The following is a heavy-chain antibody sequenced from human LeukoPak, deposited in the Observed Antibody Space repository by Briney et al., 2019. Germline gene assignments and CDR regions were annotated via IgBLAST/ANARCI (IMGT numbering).Heavy chain of an antibody. V-gene: IGHV4-61*01. CDR3: ARATIYGDHNFQH. Sequence: SETLSLTCNVSGGSVSSGSYYWSWIRQPPGKGLEWIGYVYNSGSTNYNAALKSRVTISADTSKNQFSLKLGSVTAADTAVYYCARATIYGDHNFQHWGQGTLVTVSS. CDR2: VYNSGST. D-gene: IGHD4-17*01. J-gene: IGHJ1*01. CDR1: GGSVSSGSYY.